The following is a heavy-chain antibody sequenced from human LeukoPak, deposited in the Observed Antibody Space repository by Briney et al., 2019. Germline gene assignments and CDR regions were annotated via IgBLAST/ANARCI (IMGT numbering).Heavy chain of an antibody. Sequence: GRSLRLSCAASGFTFSSYAMQWVREAPGKGLEWVAVISYDGCNKYYTDSVKGRFTISRDNSKNTLYLQMNSLRAEDTGVYYCARERGYSYGFRDAFDIWGQGTMVTVSS. CDR3: ARERGYSYGFRDAFDI. CDR1: GFTFSSYA. D-gene: IGHD5-18*01. J-gene: IGHJ3*02. V-gene: IGHV3-30-3*01. CDR2: ISYDGCNK.